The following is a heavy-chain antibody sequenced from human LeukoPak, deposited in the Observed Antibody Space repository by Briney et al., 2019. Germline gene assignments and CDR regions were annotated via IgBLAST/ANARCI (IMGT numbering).Heavy chain of an antibody. D-gene: IGHD3-3*01. V-gene: IGHV4-34*01. Sequence: SETLSLTCAVNGGSFSDYYWSWIRQPPGKGLEWIGEINHSGSTNYNPSLKSRVTISVDTSKNQFSLKLSSVTAADTAVYYCARPVRYDFXXGYLFWGQGTLVTVSS. CDR1: GGSFSDYY. CDR3: ARPVRYDFXXGYLF. CDR2: INHSGST. J-gene: IGHJ4*02.